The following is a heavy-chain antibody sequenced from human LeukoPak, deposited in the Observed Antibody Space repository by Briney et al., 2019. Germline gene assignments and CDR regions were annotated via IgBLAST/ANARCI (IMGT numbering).Heavy chain of an antibody. Sequence: GRSLRLSCAASGFTFSSYAMHWVRQAPGKGLEWVAVISYDGSNKYYADSVKGRFTISRDNSKNTLYLQMNSLRAEDTAVYYCARDALGGSGSPHFDYWGQGTLVTVSS. D-gene: IGHD3-10*01. J-gene: IGHJ4*02. CDR2: ISYDGSNK. CDR1: GFTFSSYA. V-gene: IGHV3-30*04. CDR3: ARDALGGSGSPHFDY.